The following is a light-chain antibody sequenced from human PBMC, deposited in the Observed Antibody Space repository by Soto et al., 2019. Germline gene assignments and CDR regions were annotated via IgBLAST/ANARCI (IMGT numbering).Light chain of an antibody. J-gene: IGLJ2*01. CDR3: SLYTSSSTVA. CDR1: SSDVGAYNR. V-gene: IGLV2-18*01. CDR2: EVN. Sequence: QSVLTQPPSVSASPGQSVTIPCTATSSDVGAYNRVSWYQQYPGTPPKLMISEVNNRPSGVPDRFSGSKSGNTASLTISGPQAEDEADYYCSLYTSSSTVAFGGGTQLTVL.